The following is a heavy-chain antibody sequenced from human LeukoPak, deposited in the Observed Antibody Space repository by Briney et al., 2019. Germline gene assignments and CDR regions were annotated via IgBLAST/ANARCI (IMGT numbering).Heavy chain of an antibody. CDR2: ISASGGDT. D-gene: IGHD3-9*01. Sequence: AGGSLRLSCAASGFMFSSYAMSWVRQAPGKGLGWVSAISASGGDTYYADSVRGRFTISRDNSKNTLYLQMSSLRAEDTALYYCAKGIDWFTDWGQGTLVTVSS. CDR3: AKGIDWFTD. CDR1: GFMFSSYA. J-gene: IGHJ4*02. V-gene: IGHV3-23*01.